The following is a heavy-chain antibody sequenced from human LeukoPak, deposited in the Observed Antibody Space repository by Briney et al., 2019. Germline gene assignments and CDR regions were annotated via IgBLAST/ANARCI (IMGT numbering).Heavy chain of an antibody. CDR2: ISSSSSYI. V-gene: IGHV3-21*01. CDR1: GFTFSSYA. D-gene: IGHD3-10*01. CDR3: ARDTPAGDPFDY. Sequence: GGSLRLSCAASGFTFSSYAMSWVRQAPGKGLEWVSSISSSSSYIYYADSVKGRFTISRDNAKNSLYLQMNSLRAEDTAVYYCARDTPAGDPFDYWGQGTLVTVSS. J-gene: IGHJ4*02.